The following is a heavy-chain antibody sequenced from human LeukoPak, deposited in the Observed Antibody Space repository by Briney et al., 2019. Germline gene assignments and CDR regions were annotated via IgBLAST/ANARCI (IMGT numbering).Heavy chain of an antibody. V-gene: IGHV4-59*01. Sequence: PSETLSLTCTVSGGSLSSYYWSWIRQPPGKGLEWIGYIYYSGSTNYNPSLKSRVTISVDTSKNQFSLKLSSVTAAVTAVYYCARGITGTTVDYWGQGTLVTVSS. D-gene: IGHD1-14*01. CDR2: IYYSGST. CDR1: GGSLSSYY. J-gene: IGHJ4*02. CDR3: ARGITGTTVDY.